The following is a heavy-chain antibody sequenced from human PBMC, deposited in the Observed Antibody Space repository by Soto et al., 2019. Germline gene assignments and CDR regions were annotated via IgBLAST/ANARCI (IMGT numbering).Heavy chain of an antibody. CDR1: GYTFTGYA. V-gene: IGHV1-3*01. D-gene: IGHD3-22*01. Sequence: ASVKVSCKASGYTFTGYAMHWVRQAPGQRLEWMGWIKVGNGNTYYSQKFQGRVTITRDTSASTVYMELSSLRSEDTAVYYCARDLYYFAGKTYYSDAFDFWGQGTMVTVSS. CDR2: IKVGNGNT. J-gene: IGHJ3*01. CDR3: ARDLYYFAGKTYYSDAFDF.